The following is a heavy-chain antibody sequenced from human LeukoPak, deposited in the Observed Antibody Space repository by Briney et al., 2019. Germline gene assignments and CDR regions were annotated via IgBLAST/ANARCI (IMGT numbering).Heavy chain of an antibody. V-gene: IGHV4-39*01. Sequence: PSETLSLTCTVSGGSISSSSYYWGWIRQPPGKGLEWIGSIYYSGSTYYNPSLKSRVTISVDTSKNQFSLKLSSVTAADTAVYYCARAAPTVTTRYFDLWGRGTLVTVSS. CDR2: IYYSGST. CDR3: ARAAPTVTTRYFDL. J-gene: IGHJ2*01. CDR1: GGSISSSSYY. D-gene: IGHD4-17*01.